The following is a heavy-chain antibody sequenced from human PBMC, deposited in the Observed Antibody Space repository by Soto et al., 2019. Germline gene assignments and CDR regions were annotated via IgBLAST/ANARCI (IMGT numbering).Heavy chain of an antibody. Sequence: GGSLRLSCAASGFTVKNYHINWVRQAPGKALEWVPVIYSGGVTYYPDSVKGRFTTIRDTSKNTVYLQMNSLRADDTAMYYCARDPSTTRSYGLHLWGQGTPLTVSS. CDR3: ARDPSTTRSYGLHL. V-gene: IGHV3-53*01. CDR2: IYSGGVT. CDR1: GFTVKNYH. J-gene: IGHJ6*02.